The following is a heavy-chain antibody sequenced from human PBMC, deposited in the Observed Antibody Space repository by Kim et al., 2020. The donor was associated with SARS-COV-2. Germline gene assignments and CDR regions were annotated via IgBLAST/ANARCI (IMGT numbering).Heavy chain of an antibody. Sequence: CAQKFQGRVTMTRNTSIRTAYMELSSLTSDDTAVYFCARAGGMTFNAFDLWGQGTLVTVSS. D-gene: IGHD1-26*01. CDR3: ARAGGMTFNAFDL. J-gene: IGHJ4*01. V-gene: IGHV1-8*01.